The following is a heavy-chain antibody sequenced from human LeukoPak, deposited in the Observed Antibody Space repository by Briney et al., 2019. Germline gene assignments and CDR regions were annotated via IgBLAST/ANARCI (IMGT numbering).Heavy chain of an antibody. CDR1: AGSISTYY. Sequence: PSETLSLTCTVSAGSISTYYWSWIRQSPGMGLEWIGYIYKDGSTKYNPSLKSRVTMSVDTSKNQFSLKLTSVTAADTAVYYCVREGEFYSESSGDYYRGYFDPWGQGTLVIVSS. J-gene: IGHJ5*02. CDR3: VREGEFYSESSGDYYRGYFDP. CDR2: IYKDGST. V-gene: IGHV4-59*01. D-gene: IGHD3-22*01.